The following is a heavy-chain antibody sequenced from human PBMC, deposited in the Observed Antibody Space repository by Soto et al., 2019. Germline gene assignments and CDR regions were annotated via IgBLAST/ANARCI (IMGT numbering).Heavy chain of an antibody. Sequence: GESLKISFKGSGYSFTSYWISWVRQMPGKGLERMGRIDPSDSYTNYSPSFQGYVTISADKSISTAYLQWSSLKASDTAMYCCARYGPRSYYDFWSGYYTNNYSYYYGMDVWGQGTTVTVSS. CDR3: ARYGPRSYYDFWSGYYTNNYSYYYGMDV. CDR1: GYSFTSYW. J-gene: IGHJ6*02. V-gene: IGHV5-10-1*01. D-gene: IGHD3-3*01. CDR2: IDPSDSYT.